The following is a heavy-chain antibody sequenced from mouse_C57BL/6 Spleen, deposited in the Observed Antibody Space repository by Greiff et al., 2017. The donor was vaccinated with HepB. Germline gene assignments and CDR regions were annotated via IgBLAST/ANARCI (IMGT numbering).Heavy chain of an antibody. CDR2: INYDGSST. D-gene: IGHD1-1*01. Sequence: EVQRVESEGGLVQPGSSMKLSCTASGFTFSDYYMAWVRQVPEKGLEWVANINYDGSSTYYLDSLKSRFIISRDNAKNILYLQMSSLKSEDTATYYCARSYGSSSNWYFDVWGTGTTVTVSS. V-gene: IGHV5-16*01. J-gene: IGHJ1*03. CDR3: ARSYGSSSNWYFDV. CDR1: GFTFSDYY.